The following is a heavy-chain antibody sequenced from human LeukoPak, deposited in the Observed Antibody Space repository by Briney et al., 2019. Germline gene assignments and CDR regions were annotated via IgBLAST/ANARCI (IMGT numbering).Heavy chain of an antibody. J-gene: IGHJ4*02. D-gene: IGHD3/OR15-3a*01. Sequence: GESLKISCKSSGYGVVNYWIAWLRQMPGTGLEWMGIIYAGDSDTSYSPSFQGEVTISVDKSTSTAYLQWSSLTASDTAIYYCARDGQLGLNYGRTFDYWGQGTLVTVSS. V-gene: IGHV5-51*01. CDR2: IYAGDSDT. CDR3: ARDGQLGLNYGRTFDY. CDR1: GYGVVNYW.